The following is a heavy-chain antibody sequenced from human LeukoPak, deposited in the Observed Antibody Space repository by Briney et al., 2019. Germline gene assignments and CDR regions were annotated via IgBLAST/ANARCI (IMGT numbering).Heavy chain of an antibody. CDR1: GGSISSSRYY. D-gene: IGHD6-6*01. V-gene: IGHV4-39*01. CDR3: ARRDIAARLNWFDP. Sequence: SETLSLTCTVSGGSISSSRYYWGWIRPPPGKGLEWFGNIYYSGSTYYNPSLKSRVTISLDTSKNQFSLKLSSVTAADTAVYYCARRDIAARLNWFDPWGQGTLVTVSS. CDR2: IYYSGST. J-gene: IGHJ5*02.